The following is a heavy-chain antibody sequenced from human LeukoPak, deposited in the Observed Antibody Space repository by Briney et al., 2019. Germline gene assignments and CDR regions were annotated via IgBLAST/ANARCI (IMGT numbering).Heavy chain of an antibody. CDR3: TTVMPPAEYFQH. CDR2: IKSKTDGGTT. D-gene: IGHD2-2*01. J-gene: IGHJ1*01. CDR1: GFTFSNAW. Sequence: PGGSLRLSCAASGFTFSNAWMSCVRQAPGKGLEWVGRIKSKTDGGTTDYAAPVKGRFTISRDDSKNTLYLQVNSLKTEDTAVYYCTTVMPPAEYFQHWGQGTLVTVSS. V-gene: IGHV3-15*01.